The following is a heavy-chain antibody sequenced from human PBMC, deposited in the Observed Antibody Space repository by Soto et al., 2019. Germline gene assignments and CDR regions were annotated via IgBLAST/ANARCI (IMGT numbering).Heavy chain of an antibody. CDR1: GFTLDKYT. J-gene: IGHJ4*02. V-gene: IGHV3-53*01. CDR3: SRDREPDGIWTFDS. Sequence: GGTLRLSCAAFGFTLDKYTMGWVRQAPGKGLKWVAESFSSGGTQYADSVKGRFTISRDNSRNMVFLQMNGLRVEDTAFYYCSRDREPDGIWTFDSWGQGALVTVSS. CDR2: SFSSGGT. D-gene: IGHD3-9*01.